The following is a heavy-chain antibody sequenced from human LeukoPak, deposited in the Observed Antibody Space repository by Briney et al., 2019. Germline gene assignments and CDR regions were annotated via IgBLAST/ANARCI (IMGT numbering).Heavy chain of an antibody. V-gene: IGHV4-59*08. D-gene: IGHD6-19*01. CDR3: ARAVSGRFDY. Sequence: SETLSLTCTVSGGSMSPYHWSWIRQPPGKGLEWTGYIYYSGSTNYNPSLKSRVTISVDTSKNQFSLKLSSVTAADTAMYYCARAVSGRFDYWGQGTLVTVSS. CDR2: IYYSGST. CDR1: GGSMSPYH. J-gene: IGHJ4*02.